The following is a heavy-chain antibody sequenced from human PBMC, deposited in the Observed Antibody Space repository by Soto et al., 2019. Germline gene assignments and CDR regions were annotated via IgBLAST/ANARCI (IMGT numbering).Heavy chain of an antibody. D-gene: IGHD6-6*01. CDR3: AKDTLAYSSSPPCDY. CDR1: GFTFSSYG. V-gene: IGHV3-30*18. CDR2: ISYDGSNK. J-gene: IGHJ4*02. Sequence: QVQLVESGGGVVQPGRSLRLSCAASGFTFSSYGMHWVRQAPGKGLEWVAVISYDGSNKYYADSVKGRFTISRDNSKNTLYLQMNRLRAEDTAVYYCAKDTLAYSSSPPCDYWGQGTLVTVSS.